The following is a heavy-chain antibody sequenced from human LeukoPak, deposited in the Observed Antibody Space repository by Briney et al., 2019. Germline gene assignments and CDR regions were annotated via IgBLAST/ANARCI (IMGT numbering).Heavy chain of an antibody. CDR1: GFTVSSNY. Sequence: GGSLRLSCAASGFTVSSNYMSWVRQAPGKGLEWVSVIYSSGSTYYADSVKGRFTISRDNSKNTLYLQMNSLRAEDTAVYYCAKEYYYDSKGGAFDYWGQGTLVTVSS. CDR2: IYSSGST. J-gene: IGHJ4*02. CDR3: AKEYYYDSKGGAFDY. V-gene: IGHV3-53*01. D-gene: IGHD3-22*01.